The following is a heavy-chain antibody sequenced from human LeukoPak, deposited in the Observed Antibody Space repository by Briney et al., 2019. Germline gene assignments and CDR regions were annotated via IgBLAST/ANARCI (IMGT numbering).Heavy chain of an antibody. CDR1: GFTFSRYN. CDR2: IADDGSRT. CDR3: ANWAGSYYDH. V-gene: IGHV3-30*18. D-gene: IGHD1-26*01. Sequence: GRSLSLSCAASGFTFSRYNMHWVRQAPGKEPEWVAVIADDGSRTYYADFVRGRFTISRDNSNNTVYLQMNTLRPEDTAVYYCANWAGSYYDHWGQGTLVTVSS. J-gene: IGHJ4*02.